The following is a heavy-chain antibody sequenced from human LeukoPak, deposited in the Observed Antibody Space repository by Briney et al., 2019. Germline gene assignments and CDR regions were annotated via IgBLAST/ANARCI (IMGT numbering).Heavy chain of an antibody. Sequence: GGSLRLSCAASGFTFSSYAMHWVRQAPGKGLEWVAVISYDGSNKYYADSVKGRFTISRDNSKNTLYLQMNSLRAEDTAVYYCARVLQWAAAGFDYWGQGTLVTVSS. V-gene: IGHV3-30-3*01. J-gene: IGHJ4*02. CDR2: ISYDGSNK. CDR1: GFTFSSYA. CDR3: ARVLQWAAAGFDY. D-gene: IGHD6-13*01.